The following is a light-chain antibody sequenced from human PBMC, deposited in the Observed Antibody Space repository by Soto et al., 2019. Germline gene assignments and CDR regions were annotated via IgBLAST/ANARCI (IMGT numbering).Light chain of an antibody. CDR3: QQYNHWPET. Sequence: EIVMTQSPATLSVSPGERATLSCRASQSVGSNLAWYQQRPGQAPRLLIYGASTRATAIPVRFSGSVSGIYFTVNFNSLQSKDFAVSYCQQYNHWPETFGQGTTVEI. CDR1: QSVGSN. CDR2: GAS. J-gene: IGKJ1*01. V-gene: IGKV3-15*01.